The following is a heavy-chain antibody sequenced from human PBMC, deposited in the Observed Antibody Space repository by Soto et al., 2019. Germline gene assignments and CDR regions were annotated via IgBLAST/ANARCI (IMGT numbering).Heavy chain of an antibody. Sequence: QVQLVQSGAEVKMPGASVKVSCKTSGYTFISYDINWVRQATGQGLEWMGWMNPNSGNTGYAQEFQGRVTMTRSIXXXXXXXXXXXXXXXXXXXXXXXXXXXXXXRHWFDPWGQGTLVTVSS. CDR3: XXXXXXXXRHWFDP. V-gene: IGHV1-8*01. CDR2: MNPNSGNT. CDR1: GYTFISYD. J-gene: IGHJ5*02.